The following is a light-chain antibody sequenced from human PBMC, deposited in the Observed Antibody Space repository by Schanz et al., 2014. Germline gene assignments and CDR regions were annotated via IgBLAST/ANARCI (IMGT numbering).Light chain of an antibody. J-gene: IGLJ3*02. CDR2: EGS. CDR3: CSYAGSSTSWV. V-gene: IGLV2-23*01. CDR1: SSDVGTYNY. Sequence: QSALTQPASVSGFPGQSITISCTGTSSDVGTYNYVSWYQQHPGKAPKLMIYEGSKRPSGVSNRFSGSKSGNTASLTISGLQSEDEADYYCCSYAGSSTSWVFGGGTKLTVL.